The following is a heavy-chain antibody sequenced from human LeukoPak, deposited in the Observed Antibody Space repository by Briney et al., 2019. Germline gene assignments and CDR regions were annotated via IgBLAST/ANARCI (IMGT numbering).Heavy chain of an antibody. V-gene: IGHV6-1*01. Sequence: SQTLSLTCAISGDSVSSNSAAWNWIRQSPSRGLEWLGRTYYRSKWYNDYAVSVKSRITINPDTSKNQFSLQLHSVTPEDTAVYYCVRYAGVVVTPMGFDPWGQGTLVTVSS. CDR3: VRYAGVVVTPMGFDP. D-gene: IGHD4-23*01. J-gene: IGHJ5*02. CDR2: TYYRSKWYN. CDR1: GDSVSSNSAA.